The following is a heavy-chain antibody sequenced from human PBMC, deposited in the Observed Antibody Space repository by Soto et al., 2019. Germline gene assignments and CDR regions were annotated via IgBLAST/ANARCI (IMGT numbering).Heavy chain of an antibody. Sequence: QLVASGGGLIQPGESLTLSCEASGFSVTNNYMYWVRQAPGKGLEWVSLIYSGGGTHYADFVNGRFIISRDNSKNTLHLQMDKLRAEDTAIYYCARDIACSSSSCQGDTFDIWGRGTLVTVSP. CDR1: GFSVTNNY. D-gene: IGHD2-2*01. CDR2: IYSGGGT. V-gene: IGHV3-53*01. CDR3: ARDIACSSSSCQGDTFDI. J-gene: IGHJ3*02.